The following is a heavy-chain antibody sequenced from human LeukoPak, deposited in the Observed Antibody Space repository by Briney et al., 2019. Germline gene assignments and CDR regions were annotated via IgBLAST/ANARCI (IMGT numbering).Heavy chain of an antibody. CDR3: AREPYYDSSGYHDY. J-gene: IGHJ4*02. V-gene: IGHV4-4*07. D-gene: IGHD3-22*01. Sequence: SETLSLTCTVSGVSISSYYWSWIRQPAGKGLEWIGRIYTSGSTNYNPSLKSRVTMSVDTSKNQFSLKLSSVTAADTAVYYCAREPYYDSSGYHDYWGQGTLVTVSS. CDR1: GVSISSYY. CDR2: IYTSGST.